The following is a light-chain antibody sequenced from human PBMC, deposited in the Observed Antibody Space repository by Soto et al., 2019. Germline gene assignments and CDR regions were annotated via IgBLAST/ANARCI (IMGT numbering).Light chain of an antibody. CDR2: GAS. Sequence: EIVMTQSPATLSVSPGERATLSCRASQSVSSNLAWYQQKPGQAPRLLIYGASTRATGIPASFSGSGSGTEFTLTIRSLQSEDFAVYYCQQYNNWPRSFGQGTKLEIQ. V-gene: IGKV3-15*01. J-gene: IGKJ2*01. CDR1: QSVSSN. CDR3: QQYNNWPRS.